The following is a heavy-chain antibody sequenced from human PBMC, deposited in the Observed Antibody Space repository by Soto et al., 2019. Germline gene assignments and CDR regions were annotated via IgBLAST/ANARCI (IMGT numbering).Heavy chain of an antibody. Sequence: TLTLTCTVSGGSISSGGYYWSWIRQHPGKGLEWIGYIYYSGSTYYNPSLKSRVTISVDTSKNQFSLKLSSVTAADTAVYYCAKYYYDSSGYFDAFDIWGQGTMVTVSS. D-gene: IGHD3-22*01. CDR3: AKYYYDSSGYFDAFDI. J-gene: IGHJ3*02. CDR1: GGSISSGGYY. CDR2: IYYSGST. V-gene: IGHV4-31*03.